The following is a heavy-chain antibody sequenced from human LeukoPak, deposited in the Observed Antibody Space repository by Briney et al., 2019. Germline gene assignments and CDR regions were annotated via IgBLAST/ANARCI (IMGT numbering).Heavy chain of an antibody. Sequence: SQTLSLTCTVSGGSISSGSYYWSWIRQPAGKGLEWIGRIYTSGSTNYNPSLKSRVTISVDTSKNQFSLKLSSVTAADTAVYYCARVRGGYSSSWYYFDYWGQGTLVTVSS. V-gene: IGHV4-61*02. J-gene: IGHJ4*02. CDR1: GGSISSGSYY. D-gene: IGHD6-13*01. CDR2: IYTSGST. CDR3: ARVRGGYSSSWYYFDY.